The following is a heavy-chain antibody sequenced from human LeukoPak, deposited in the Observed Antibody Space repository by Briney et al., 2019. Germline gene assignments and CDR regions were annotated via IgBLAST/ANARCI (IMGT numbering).Heavy chain of an antibody. V-gene: IGHV4-39*01. J-gene: IGHJ4*02. CDR2: IYYSGRT. CDR1: GGSISSSSYY. D-gene: IGHD2-21*01. CDR3: ASAYSVGLVVIAYYFDY. Sequence: PSETLSLTCTVPGGSISSSSYYWGWIRQPPGKGLEWIGSIYYSGRTYYNPSLKSRVTISVETPKNQFSLKLSSVTAADTAVYYCASAYSVGLVVIAYYFDYWGQGTLVTVSS.